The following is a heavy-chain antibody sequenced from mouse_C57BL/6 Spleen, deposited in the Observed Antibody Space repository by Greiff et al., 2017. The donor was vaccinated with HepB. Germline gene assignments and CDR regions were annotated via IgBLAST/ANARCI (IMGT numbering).Heavy chain of an antibody. D-gene: IGHD2-12*01. V-gene: IGHV1-64*01. J-gene: IGHJ4*01. CDR1: GYTFTSYW. Sequence: QVQLQQPGAELVKPGASVKLSCKASGYTFTSYWMHWVKQRPGQGLEWIGMIHPNSGSTNYNEKFKSKATLTVDTSSSTAYMQLSSLTSEDSAVYYCARGDDSYEGAMDYWGQGTSVTVSS. CDR3: ARGDDSYEGAMDY. CDR2: IHPNSGST.